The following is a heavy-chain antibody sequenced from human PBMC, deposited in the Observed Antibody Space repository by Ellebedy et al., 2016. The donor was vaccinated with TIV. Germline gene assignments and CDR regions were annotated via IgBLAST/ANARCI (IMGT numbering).Heavy chain of an antibody. CDR3: ARPTYCSSTTCSGAFEI. D-gene: IGHD2-2*01. Sequence: MPGGSLRLSCAVYGGSLRHYYWSWIRQSPEKGLEWIGEIDQIGRTKYKSSLKSRATISVDTSKNQFSLKMNSVTAADTAVYFCARPTYCSSTTCSGAFEIWGRGTAVTVSS. CDR1: GGSLRHYY. J-gene: IGHJ3*02. CDR2: IDQIGRT. V-gene: IGHV4-34*01.